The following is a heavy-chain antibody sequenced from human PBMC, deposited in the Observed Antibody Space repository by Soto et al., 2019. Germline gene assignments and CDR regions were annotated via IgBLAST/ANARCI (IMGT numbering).Heavy chain of an antibody. CDR3: ARGERGAPYYYYMDV. J-gene: IGHJ6*03. CDR1: GFTVSSNY. CDR2: IYSGGST. V-gene: IGHV3-66*01. Sequence: GGSLRLSCAASGFTVSSNYMSWVRQAPGKGLEWVSVIYSGGSTYYADSVKGRFTISRDNSKNTLYLQMNSLRAEDTAVYYCARGERGAPYYYYMDVWGKGTTVTVSS.